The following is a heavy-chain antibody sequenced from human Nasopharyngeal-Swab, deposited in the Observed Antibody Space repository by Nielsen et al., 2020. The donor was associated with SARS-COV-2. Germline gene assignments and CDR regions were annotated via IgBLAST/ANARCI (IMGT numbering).Heavy chain of an antibody. J-gene: IGHJ6*02. CDR1: GDSVSSNSAA. V-gene: IGHV6-1*01. CDR3: ARAQDLWLPGVGEEEEEEGEMDV. D-gene: IGHD3-16*01. CDR2: TYYRSKWHN. Sequence: SQTLSLTCAISGDSVSSNSAAWNWIRQSPSRGLEWLGRTYYRSKWHNDYAVSVKSRITINPDTSKNQFSLQLNSVTPEDTAVYYCARAQDLWLPGVGEEEEEEGEMDVWGQGTTGTVSS.